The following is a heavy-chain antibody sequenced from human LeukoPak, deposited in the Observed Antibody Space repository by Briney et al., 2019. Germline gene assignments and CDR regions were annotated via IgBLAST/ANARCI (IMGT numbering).Heavy chain of an antibody. CDR3: ARHEPVITLSSYYYGMDV. Sequence: SGGSLRLSCAASGFTFSSYGMHWVRQAPGKGLEWVAVISYDGSNKYYADSVKGRFTISRDNSKNTLYLQMNSLRAEDTAVYYCARHEPVITLSSYYYGMDVWGPGTTVTVSS. D-gene: IGHD1-14*01. J-gene: IGHJ6*02. CDR2: ISYDGSNK. CDR1: GFTFSSYG. V-gene: IGHV3-30*03.